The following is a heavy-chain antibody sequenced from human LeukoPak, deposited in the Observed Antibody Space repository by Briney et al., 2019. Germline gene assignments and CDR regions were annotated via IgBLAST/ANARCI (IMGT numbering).Heavy chain of an antibody. CDR2: INAGNGNT. CDR1: GYTFTSYA. Sequence: ASVKVSCKASGYTFTSYAMHWVRQAPGQRLEWMGWINAGNGNTKYSQKFQGRVTITRDTSASTAYMELSSLRSEDTAVYCCCSEEVRYFDWLPRYWGQGTLVTVSS. V-gene: IGHV1-3*01. D-gene: IGHD3-9*01. J-gene: IGHJ4*02. CDR3: CSEEVRYFDWLPRY.